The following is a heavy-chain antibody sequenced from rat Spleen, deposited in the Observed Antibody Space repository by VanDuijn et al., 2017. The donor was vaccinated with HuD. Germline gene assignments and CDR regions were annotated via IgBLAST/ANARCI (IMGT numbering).Heavy chain of an antibody. CDR1: GYSITSSYK. J-gene: IGHJ2*01. V-gene: IGHV3-3*01. D-gene: IGHD5-1*01. CDR3: TTGSGLFDY. Sequence: EVQPQESGPGLVKPSQSLSLTCSVTGYSITSSYKWNWIRKFPGHKLEWMGYIDNAGSTNYNPSLKSRISITRDTSKNQFFLQVNSVTTEDTATYYCTTGSGLFDYWGQGVMVTVSS. CDR2: IDNAGST.